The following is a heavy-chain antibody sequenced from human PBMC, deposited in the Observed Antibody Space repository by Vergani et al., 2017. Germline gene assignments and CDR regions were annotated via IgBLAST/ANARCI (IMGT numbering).Heavy chain of an antibody. CDR1: GFTFSDYY. CDR2: ISSSGSTI. J-gene: IGHJ3*01. V-gene: IGHV3-11*01. Sequence: QVQLVESGGGLVKPGGSLRLSCAASGFTFSDYYMSWIRQAPGKGLEWVSYISSSGSTIYYADSAKGRFTISRDTAKNSLYLQMNSLRAEDTAVYYCARDVITMVRGVSHNDAFDFWGQGTMVTVSS. CDR3: ARDVITMVRGVSHNDAFDF. D-gene: IGHD3-10*01.